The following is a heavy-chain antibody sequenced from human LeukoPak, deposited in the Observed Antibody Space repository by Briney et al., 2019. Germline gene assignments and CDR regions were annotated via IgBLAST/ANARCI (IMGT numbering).Heavy chain of an antibody. J-gene: IGHJ6*03. CDR3: AREQQLVRVYHYYYMDV. D-gene: IGHD6-13*01. V-gene: IGHV3-21*01. CDR2: ISSSSSYI. Sequence: GGSLRLSCAASGFTFSSYSMNWVRQAPGKGLEWVSSISSSSSYIYYADSVKGRFTISRDNAKNSLYLQMNSLRAEDTAVYYCAREQQLVRVYHYYYMDVWGKGTTVTVSS. CDR1: GFTFSSYS.